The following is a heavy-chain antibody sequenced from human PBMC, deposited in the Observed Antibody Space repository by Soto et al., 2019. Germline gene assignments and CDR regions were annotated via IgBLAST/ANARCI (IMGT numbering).Heavy chain of an antibody. J-gene: IGHJ4*02. Sequence: PGGSLRLACEGSGFTFSSFAMGWVRQAPGKGLEWLSSVSADGVSSFSVDSVRGRFRVSRDNSKNTLFLQMRFLRVEDTAVYYCAKTRQAPVGTHFFDLWGQGTQVTVSS. CDR1: GFTFSSFA. V-gene: IGHV3-23*01. CDR3: AKTRQAPVGTHFFDL. CDR2: VSADGVSS.